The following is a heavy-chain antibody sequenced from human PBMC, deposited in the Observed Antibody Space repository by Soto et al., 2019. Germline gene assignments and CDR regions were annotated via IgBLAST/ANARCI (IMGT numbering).Heavy chain of an antibody. J-gene: IGHJ6*02. CDR2: IWYDGSNK. CDR1: GFTFSSYG. CDR3: AREDIVVVPAAFNYYYYGMDV. V-gene: IGHV3-33*01. Sequence: PGGSLRLSCAASGFTFSSYGMHWVRQAPGKGLEWVAVIWYDGSNKYYADSVKGRFTISRDNSKNTLYLQMNSLRAEDTAVYYCAREDIVVVPAAFNYYYYGMDVWGQGTTVTVSS. D-gene: IGHD2-2*01.